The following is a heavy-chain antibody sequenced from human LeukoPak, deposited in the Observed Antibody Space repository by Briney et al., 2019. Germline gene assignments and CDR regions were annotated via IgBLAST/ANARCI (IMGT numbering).Heavy chain of an antibody. J-gene: IGHJ4*02. CDR2: INSDGSST. CDR3: ARDGSDLVGATTILMTHFDY. V-gene: IGHV3-74*01. CDR1: GFTFSSYW. Sequence: GGSLRLSCVVSGFTFSSYWMHWVRQAPGKGLVWVSRINSDGSSTTYADSVKGRFTISRDNAKNTLYLQMNSLRAEDTAVYYCARDGSDLVGATTILMTHFDYWGQGTLVTVSS. D-gene: IGHD1-26*01.